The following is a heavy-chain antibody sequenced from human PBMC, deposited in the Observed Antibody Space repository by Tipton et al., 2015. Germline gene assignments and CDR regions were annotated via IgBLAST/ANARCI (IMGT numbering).Heavy chain of an antibody. CDR3: ARHIVGATAAFDI. CDR2: IYPGDSET. Sequence: QLVQSGAEVKKPGESLKISCKGSGYSFSNYWIGWVRQMPGKGLEWMGIIYPGDSETRYSPSFQGQVTISADKSISTAYLQWSSLKASDPAMYYCARHIVGATAAFDIWGQGTMVTVSS. J-gene: IGHJ3*02. D-gene: IGHD1-26*01. CDR1: GYSFSNYW. V-gene: IGHV5-51*01.